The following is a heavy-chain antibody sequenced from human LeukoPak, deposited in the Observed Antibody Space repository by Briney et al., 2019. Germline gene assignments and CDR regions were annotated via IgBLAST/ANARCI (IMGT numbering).Heavy chain of an antibody. CDR2: ISSSSSYI. V-gene: IGHV3-21*04. CDR1: GFTFSSYS. J-gene: IGHJ4*02. D-gene: IGHD3-9*01. Sequence: NSGGSLRLSCAASGFTFSSYSMNWVRQAPGKGLEWVSSISSSSSYIYYADSVKGRFTISRDNSKNTLYLQMNSLRAEDTAVYYCAKGRHDILTGYRVYWGQGTLVTVSS. CDR3: AKGRHDILTGYRVY.